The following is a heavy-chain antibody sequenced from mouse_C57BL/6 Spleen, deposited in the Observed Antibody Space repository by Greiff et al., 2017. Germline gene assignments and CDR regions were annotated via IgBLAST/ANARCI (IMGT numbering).Heavy chain of an antibody. V-gene: IGHV3-6*01. CDR2: ISYDGSN. Sequence: ESGPGLVKPSQSLSLTCSVTGYSITSGYYWNWIRQFPGNKLEWMGYISYDGSNNYNPSLKNRISITRDTSKNQFFLKLNSVTTEDTATYYCARDYYGIDYWGQGTTLTVSS. J-gene: IGHJ2*01. CDR1: GYSITSGYY. D-gene: IGHD1-2*01. CDR3: ARDYYGIDY.